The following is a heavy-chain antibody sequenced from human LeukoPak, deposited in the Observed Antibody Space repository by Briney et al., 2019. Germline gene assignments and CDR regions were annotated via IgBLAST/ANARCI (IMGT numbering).Heavy chain of an antibody. J-gene: IGHJ6*03. Sequence: ASVTVSCKVSRYSFTGYYMHWVRLAPGQGLEWMGWINVDSGGTKYAEKFQGRVTMTRDTAISTAYMELSRLRSDDTAVYYCARDEGYYNYLDVWGKGTTVSVSS. V-gene: IGHV1-2*02. CDR2: INVDSGGT. CDR3: ARDEGYYNYLDV. CDR1: RYSFTGYY.